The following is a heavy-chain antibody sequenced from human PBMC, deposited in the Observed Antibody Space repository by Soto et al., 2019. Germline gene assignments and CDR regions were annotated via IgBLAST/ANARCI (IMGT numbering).Heavy chain of an antibody. CDR1: GFTFSSYA. V-gene: IGHV3-23*01. D-gene: IGHD3-3*01. J-gene: IGHJ4*02. Sequence: EVQLLESGGGLVQPGGSLRLSCAASGFTFSSYAMSWVRQAPGKGLEWVSAISGSGGSTYYADSVKGRFTSSRDNSKNTLYLQMNSLRAEDTAVYYCAKEPEYYDFWSGYPPYFDYWGQGTLVTVSS. CDR3: AKEPEYYDFWSGYPPYFDY. CDR2: ISGSGGST.